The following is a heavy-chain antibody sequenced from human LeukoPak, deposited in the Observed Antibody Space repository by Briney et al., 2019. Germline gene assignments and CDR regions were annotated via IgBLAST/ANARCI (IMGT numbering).Heavy chain of an antibody. V-gene: IGHV4-39*01. Sequence: PSETLSLTCTVSGGSISSSSYYWGWIRQPPGKGLEWIGSIYYSGSIYYNPSLESRVTISIDTSKNQFSLKLSSVTAADTAVFYCASYSSSWYRFDYWGQGTLVTVSS. D-gene: IGHD6-13*01. J-gene: IGHJ4*02. CDR1: GGSISSSSYY. CDR3: ASYSSSWYRFDY. CDR2: IYYSGSI.